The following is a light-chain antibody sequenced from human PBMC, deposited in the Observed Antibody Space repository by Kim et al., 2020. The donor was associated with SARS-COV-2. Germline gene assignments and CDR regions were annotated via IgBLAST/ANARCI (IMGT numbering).Light chain of an antibody. CDR2: MAS. CDR3: MQPLQTPWT. Sequence: DIVLTQSPLSLPVTPGEPASISCRSSQSLLHSNGYTYLEWYLQKPGQSPQVLIYMASNRASGVPDRFSGSGSGTDFTLKISRVEAEDVGVYYCMQPLQTPWTFGQGTKVDIK. CDR1: QSLLHSNGYTY. V-gene: IGKV2-28*01. J-gene: IGKJ1*01.